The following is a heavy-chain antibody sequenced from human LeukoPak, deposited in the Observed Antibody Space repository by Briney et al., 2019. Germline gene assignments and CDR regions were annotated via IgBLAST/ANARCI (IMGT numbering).Heavy chain of an antibody. CDR2: INHSGST. CDR1: GGSFSGYY. CDR3: ARVVVVVAASVEGGWFDP. D-gene: IGHD2-15*01. V-gene: IGHV4-34*01. Sequence: PSETLSLTCAVYGGSFSGYYWSWIRQPPGKGLEWIGEINHSGSTNYNPSLKSRVTISVDTSKNQFSLKLSSVTAADTAVYYCARVVVVVAASVEGGWFDPWGQGTLVTVSS. J-gene: IGHJ5*02.